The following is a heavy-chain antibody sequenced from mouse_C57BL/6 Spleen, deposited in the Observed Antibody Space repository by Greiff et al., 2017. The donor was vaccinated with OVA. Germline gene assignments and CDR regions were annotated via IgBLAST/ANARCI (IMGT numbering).Heavy chain of an antibody. V-gene: IGHV1-55*01. D-gene: IGHD2-12*01. CDR3: ERVPVTQGWYFDV. CDR1: GYTFTSYW. Sequence: VQLQQPGAELVKPGASVKMSCKASGYTFTSYWITWVKQRPGQGLEWIGDIYPGSGSTNYTEKFKSKATLTVDTSSSTAYMQLSSLTSEDSAVYDCERVPVTQGWYFDVWGTGTTVTVSS. CDR2: IYPGSGST. J-gene: IGHJ1*03.